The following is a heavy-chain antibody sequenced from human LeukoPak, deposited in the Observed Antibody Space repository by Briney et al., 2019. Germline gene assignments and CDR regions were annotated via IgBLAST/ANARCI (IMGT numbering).Heavy chain of an antibody. CDR2: INPNSGGT. CDR1: GYTFTSYA. J-gene: IGHJ3*02. CDR3: ARELVYGSGSYSGGFDI. D-gene: IGHD3-10*01. Sequence: GASVKVSCKASGYTFTSYAMHWVRQAPGQRLEWMGWINPNSGGTKYAQKFQGRVTMTRDTSISTAYMELSRLRSDDTAVYYCARELVYGSGSYSGGFDIWGQGTMVTVSS. V-gene: IGHV1-2*02.